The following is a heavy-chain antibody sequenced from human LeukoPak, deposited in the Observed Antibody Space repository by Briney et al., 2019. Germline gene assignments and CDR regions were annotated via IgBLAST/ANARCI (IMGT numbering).Heavy chain of an antibody. CDR2: ISSSSSYI. Sequence: GGSLRLSCAASGFTFSSYSMNWVRQAPGKGLEWVSSISSSSSYIYYADSVKGRFTISRDNAKNSLYLQMNSLRAEDTAVYYCARDLRGRRRAAAGTLAGNWFDPWGQGTLVTVSS. V-gene: IGHV3-21*01. J-gene: IGHJ5*02. CDR3: ARDLRGRRRAAAGTLAGNWFDP. D-gene: IGHD6-13*01. CDR1: GFTFSSYS.